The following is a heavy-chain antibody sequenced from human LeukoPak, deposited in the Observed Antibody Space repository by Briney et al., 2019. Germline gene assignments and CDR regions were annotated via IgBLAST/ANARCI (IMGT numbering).Heavy chain of an antibody. CDR3: ARDQWGGTYIHDAFDI. J-gene: IGHJ3*02. CDR2: IHTSGST. V-gene: IGHV4-61*02. Sequence: ASETLSLTCTVSGGSISSGTNYWSWIRQPAGKGLEWIGRIHTSGSTNHNPSLRSRVTISVDTSKNQFSLKLSSVTAADTAVYYCARDQWGGTYIHDAFDIWGQGTMVTVSS. D-gene: IGHD1-1*01. CDR1: GGSISSGTNY.